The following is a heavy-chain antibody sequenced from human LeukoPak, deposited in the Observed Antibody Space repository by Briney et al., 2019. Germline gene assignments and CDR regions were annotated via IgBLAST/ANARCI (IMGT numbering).Heavy chain of an antibody. Sequence: GASVKVSCKASGYTFTGYYMHWVRQAPGQGLEWMGIINPSGGSTSYAQKFQGRVTMTRDMSTSAVYMELSGLRSEDTAVYYCARDGGRWLQLMPSYYYYMDVWGKGTTVTVSS. CDR2: INPSGGST. V-gene: IGHV1-46*01. J-gene: IGHJ6*03. CDR3: ARDGGRWLQLMPSYYYYMDV. D-gene: IGHD5-24*01. CDR1: GYTFTGYY.